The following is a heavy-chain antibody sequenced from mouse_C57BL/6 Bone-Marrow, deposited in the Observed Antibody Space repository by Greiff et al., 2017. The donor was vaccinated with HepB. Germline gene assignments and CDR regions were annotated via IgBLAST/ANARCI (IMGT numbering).Heavy chain of an antibody. V-gene: IGHV1-64*01. D-gene: IGHD1-1*01. J-gene: IGHJ1*03. CDR1: GYTFTSYW. CDR3: ARPPTTPHWYCDV. CDR2: IHPNSGST. Sequence: VQLQQPGAELVKPGASVKLSCKASGYTFTSYWMHWVKQRPGQGLEWIGMIHPNSGSTNYNEKFKSKATLTVDKSSRTAYMQLSSLTSEDSAVYYCARPPTTPHWYCDVWGTGTTVTVSS.